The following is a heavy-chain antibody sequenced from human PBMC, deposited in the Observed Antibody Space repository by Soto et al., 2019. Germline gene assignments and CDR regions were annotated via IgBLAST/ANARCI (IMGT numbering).Heavy chain of an antibody. D-gene: IGHD6-13*01. J-gene: IGHJ5*02. Sequence: PSQPRSLTCAVYEGYFFGYYWSRINKKRGKGLEWIGEINHSGSTNYNPSLKSRVTISVDTSKNQFSLKLSSVTAADTAVYYCARGIMQGGYSSSWYSWGRTSTGLDPLGQGTLVTVSS. CDR3: ARGIMQGGYSSSWYSWGRTSTGLDP. CDR1: EGYFFGYY. V-gene: IGHV4-34*01. CDR2: INHSGST.